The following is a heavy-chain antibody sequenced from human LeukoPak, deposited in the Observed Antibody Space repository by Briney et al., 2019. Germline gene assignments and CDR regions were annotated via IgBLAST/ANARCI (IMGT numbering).Heavy chain of an antibody. CDR3: ARRRYNWNAIDY. Sequence: GGSLRLSCAASGFPFSAFAMTWVRQAPGKGLEWVSGISISGSNTYYADSVKGRFTISRDNAKSSLYLQMNSLRAEDTAVYYCARRRYNWNAIDYWGQGTLVTVSS. D-gene: IGHD1-20*01. CDR2: ISISGSNT. V-gene: IGHV3-11*01. J-gene: IGHJ4*02. CDR1: GFPFSAFA.